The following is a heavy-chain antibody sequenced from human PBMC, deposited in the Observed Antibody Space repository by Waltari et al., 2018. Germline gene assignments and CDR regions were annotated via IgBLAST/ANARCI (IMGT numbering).Heavy chain of an antibody. CDR2: IYRGGRK. Sequence: EVQLVETGGGLIQPGGSLRLSCSASGFTVSSNYISWVRQAPGKGGGWGSVIYRGGRKDYADSVKGRCTISRDNSKNTLYLQMNSMRAEDTAVYYCERDRSGDHDAFDNWGQGTMVTVSS. D-gene: IGHD1-26*01. CDR1: GFTVSSNY. CDR3: ERDRSGDHDAFDN. J-gene: IGHJ3*02. V-gene: IGHV3-53*02.